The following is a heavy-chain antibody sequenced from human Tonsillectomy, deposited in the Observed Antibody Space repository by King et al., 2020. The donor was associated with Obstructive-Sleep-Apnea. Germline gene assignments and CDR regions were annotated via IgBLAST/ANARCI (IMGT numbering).Heavy chain of an antibody. J-gene: IGHJ4*02. D-gene: IGHD1-26*01. CDR3: TTLEWEDY. CDR1: GFTFSNAW. Sequence: VQLVESGGGLVKPGGPLRLSCAASGFTFSNAWMSWVRQAPGKGLDWVGRIKARSDGGTTDYAAPVKGRLTISRDDSKNTLYLQINSLKTEDTAVYYCTTLEWEDYWGQGTLVTVSS. CDR2: IKARSDGGTT. V-gene: IGHV3-15*01.